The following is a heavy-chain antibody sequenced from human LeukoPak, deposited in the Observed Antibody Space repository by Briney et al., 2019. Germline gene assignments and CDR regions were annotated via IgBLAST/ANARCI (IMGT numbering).Heavy chain of an antibody. CDR3: ARDLLWAQYYYYGMDV. D-gene: IGHD2-2*01. J-gene: IGHJ6*02. V-gene: IGHV3-21*01. CDR1: GFTFSSSE. CDR2: ISSSSSYI. Sequence: PGGSLRLSCAASGFTFSSSEMNWVRQAPGKGLEWVSSISSSSSYIYYADSVKGRFTISRDNAKNSLYLQMNSLRAEDTAVYYCARDLLWAQYYYYGMDVWGQGTTVTVSS.